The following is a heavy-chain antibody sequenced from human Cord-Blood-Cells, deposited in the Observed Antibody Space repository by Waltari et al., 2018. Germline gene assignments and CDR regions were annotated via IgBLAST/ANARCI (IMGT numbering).Heavy chain of an antibody. CDR1: GGSISSSSYY. CDR2: IYYSGST. V-gene: IGHV4-39*01. Sequence: QLQLQESGPGLVKPSETLSLTCTVSGGSISSSSYYWGWIRQPPGKGLVWIGSIYYSGSTYDNPSLKSRVTISVDTSKNQFSLKLSSVTAADTAVYYCASRLGSGYDYWGQGTLVTVSS. D-gene: IGHD3-3*01. J-gene: IGHJ4*02. CDR3: ASRLGSGYDY.